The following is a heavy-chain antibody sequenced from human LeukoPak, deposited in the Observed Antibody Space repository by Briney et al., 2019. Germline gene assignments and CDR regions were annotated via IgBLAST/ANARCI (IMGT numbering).Heavy chain of an antibody. CDR1: GFTFSSYG. CDR2: ISYDGSNK. CDR3: ATSEGRYSYGSFDY. V-gene: IGHV3-30*03. Sequence: PGGSLRLSCAASGFTFSSYGMHWVRQAPGKGLEWVAVISYDGSNKYYADSVKGRFTISRDNSKNTLYLQMNSLRAEDTAVYYCATSEGRYSYGSFDYWXXXTLVTVSS. D-gene: IGHD5-18*01. J-gene: IGHJ4*01.